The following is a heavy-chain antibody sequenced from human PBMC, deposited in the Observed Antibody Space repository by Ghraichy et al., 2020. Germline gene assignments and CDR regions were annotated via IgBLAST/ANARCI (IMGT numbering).Heavy chain of an antibody. CDR1: GFTFSNAW. V-gene: IGHV3-15*01. CDR3: TTGDFDWPGQNFDY. Sequence: GGSLRLSCAASGFTFSNAWMSWVRQAPGKGLEWVGRIKSKTDGGTTDYAAPVKGRFTISRDDSKNTLYLQMNSLKTEDTAVYYCTTGDFDWPGQNFDYWGQGTLVTVSS. D-gene: IGHD3-9*01. CDR2: IKSKTDGGTT. J-gene: IGHJ4*02.